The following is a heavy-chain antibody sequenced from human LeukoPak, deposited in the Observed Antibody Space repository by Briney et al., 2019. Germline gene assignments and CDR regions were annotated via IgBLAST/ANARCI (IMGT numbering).Heavy chain of an antibody. CDR2: ISSNGNSI. V-gene: IGHV3-11*04. CDR3: ARETHTRNQLPLDY. Sequence: KPGGSLRLSCAASGLTFNDYYMNWIRQSPGKGLEWISYISSNGNSIYYADSVKGRFTISRDNTKNSVYLQMNSLRAEDTAVYYCARETHTRNQLPLDYWGQGTLVTVSS. CDR1: GLTFNDYY. J-gene: IGHJ4*02. D-gene: IGHD1-14*01.